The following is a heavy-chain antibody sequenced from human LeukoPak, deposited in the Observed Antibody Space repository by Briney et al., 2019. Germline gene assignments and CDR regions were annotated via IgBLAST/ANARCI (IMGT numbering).Heavy chain of an antibody. CDR3: ARVGGSSWSNFDY. CDR2: IYHSGST. J-gene: IGHJ4*02. Sequence: PSETLSLTCAVSGVSISSGGYSWSWIRQPPGKGLEWIGYIYHSGSTYYNPSLKSRVTISVDRSKNQFSLKLSSVTAADTAVYYCARVGGSSWSNFDYWGQGTLVTVSS. CDR1: GVSISSGGYS. V-gene: IGHV4-30-2*01. D-gene: IGHD6-13*01.